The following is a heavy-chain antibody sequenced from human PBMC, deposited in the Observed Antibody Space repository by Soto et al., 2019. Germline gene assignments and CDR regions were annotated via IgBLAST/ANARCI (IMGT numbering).Heavy chain of an antibody. Sequence: EVQLVESGGGLVLPGGSLRLSCAASGFTFSSYAMHWFRQAPGKGLECVSAITSNGGNTDYANSVKGRFTISRDNSKNTLYLQMGSLRAEDMAVYYCARRIPFGYGLDVWGQGTTVTVSS. CDR1: GFTFSSYA. V-gene: IGHV3-64*01. CDR3: ARRIPFGYGLDV. J-gene: IGHJ6*02. D-gene: IGHD2-21*01. CDR2: ITSNGGNT.